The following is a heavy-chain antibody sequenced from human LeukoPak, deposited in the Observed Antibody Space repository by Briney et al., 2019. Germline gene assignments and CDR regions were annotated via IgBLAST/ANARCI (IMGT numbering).Heavy chain of an antibody. J-gene: IGHJ4*02. CDR1: GGSISSGGYY. CDR2: IYHSGST. D-gene: IGHD3-3*01. CDR3: ARDGITDGY. V-gene: IGHV4-30-2*01. Sequence: PSETLSLTCTVSGGSISSGGYYWSWIRQPPGKGLEWIGYIYHSGSTYYNPSLKSRVTISVDRSKNQFSLKLSSVTAADTAVYYCARDGITDGYWGQGTLVTVSS.